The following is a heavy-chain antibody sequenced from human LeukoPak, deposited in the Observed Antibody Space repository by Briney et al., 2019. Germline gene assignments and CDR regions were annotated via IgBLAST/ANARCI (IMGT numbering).Heavy chain of an antibody. CDR3: ARETGSGSSGLTGFNP. Sequence: ASVKISCKASGYTFTDHYMHWVQQAPGKGLEWMGRVDPEDNETKYGEKFQGRVTITADTSTDTSYMELSSLRSEDTAVYYCARETGSGSSGLTGFNPWGQGTLVTVSS. CDR2: VDPEDNET. J-gene: IGHJ5*02. V-gene: IGHV1-69-2*01. D-gene: IGHD3-10*01. CDR1: GYTFTDHY.